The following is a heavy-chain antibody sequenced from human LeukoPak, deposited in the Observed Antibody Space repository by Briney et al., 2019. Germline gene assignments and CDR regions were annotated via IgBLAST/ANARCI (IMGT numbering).Heavy chain of an antibody. CDR2: IYYSGST. J-gene: IGHJ3*02. Sequence: SQTLSLTCTVSGGSICSGGYYCRWIRQHPGKGLEWIGYIYYSGSTYYNPSLKSRVTISVDTSKNQFSLKLSSVTAADTAVYYCARDRHLPGAASAFDIWGQGTMVTVSS. CDR3: ARDRHLPGAASAFDI. D-gene: IGHD2-15*01. CDR1: GGSICSGGYY. V-gene: IGHV4-31*03.